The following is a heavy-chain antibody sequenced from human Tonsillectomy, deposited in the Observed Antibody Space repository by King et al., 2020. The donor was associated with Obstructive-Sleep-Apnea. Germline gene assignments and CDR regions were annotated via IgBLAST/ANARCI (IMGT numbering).Heavy chain of an antibody. V-gene: IGHV3-23*04. Sequence: VQLVESGGGLVQPGGSLRLSCAASGFTFSSDAMSWVRQAPGKGLEWVSAISGSCGSTYYADSVKGRFTISRDNSKNTLYLQMNSLRAEDTAVYYCAKASGYSSGWYDYWGQGTLVTVSS. J-gene: IGHJ4*02. D-gene: IGHD6-19*01. CDR2: ISGSCGST. CDR3: AKASGYSSGWYDY. CDR1: GFTFSSDA.